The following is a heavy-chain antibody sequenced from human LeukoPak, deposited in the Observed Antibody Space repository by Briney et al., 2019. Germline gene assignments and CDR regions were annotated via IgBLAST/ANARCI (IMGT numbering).Heavy chain of an antibody. CDR3: ARGLYDSGDYHYGIRAYYFDT. CDR2: INHSGRS. CDR1: GASFSGDY. J-gene: IGHJ5*02. Sequence: SETLSLTCAVSGASFSGDYWTWIRQPPGKGLEWIAEINHSGRSNYNPSLKSRVTISVDPSKNHFSLNLSSVTAADTARYYFARGLYDSGDYHYGIRAYYFDTWGRGTLVTVSS. D-gene: IGHD3-22*01. V-gene: IGHV4-34*01.